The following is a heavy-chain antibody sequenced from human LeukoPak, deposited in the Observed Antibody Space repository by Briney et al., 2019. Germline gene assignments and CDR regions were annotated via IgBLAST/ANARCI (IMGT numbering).Heavy chain of an antibody. Sequence: SETLSLTCTVSGGSISSYYWSWIRQPPGKGLEWIGYIYTSGSTNYNPSLKSRVTISVDTSKNQFSLKLSSVTAADTAVYYCASRIAAAGNWNWFDPWGPGNLVTVSS. CDR3: ASRIAAAGNWNWFDP. V-gene: IGHV4-4*09. J-gene: IGHJ5*02. CDR2: IYTSGST. CDR1: GGSISSYY. D-gene: IGHD6-13*01.